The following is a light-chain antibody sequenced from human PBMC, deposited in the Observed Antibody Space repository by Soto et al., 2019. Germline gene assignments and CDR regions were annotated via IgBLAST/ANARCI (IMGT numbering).Light chain of an antibody. V-gene: IGLV2-14*01. J-gene: IGLJ1*01. Sequence: QSALTQPASVSGSPGQSITISCTGTNSDIGNYNYVSWYQQHPGKAPKLMIYDVSNRPSGISNRFSGSKSGNMASLTISGLQAEDEAEYYCSSYTTCSTYVFGTGTKLTVL. CDR1: NSDIGNYNY. CDR3: SSYTTCSTYV. CDR2: DVS.